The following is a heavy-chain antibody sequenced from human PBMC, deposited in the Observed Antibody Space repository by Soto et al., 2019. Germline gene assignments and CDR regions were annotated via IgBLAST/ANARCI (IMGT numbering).Heavy chain of an antibody. CDR2: ISSSGSTI. CDR1: GFTFSSYE. V-gene: IGHV3-48*03. D-gene: IGHD5-18*01. J-gene: IGHJ6*02. Sequence: GGSLRLSCTASGFTFSSYEMNWVRQAPGKGLEWVSYISSSGSTIYYADSVKGRFTISRDNAKNSLYLQMNSLRAEDTAVYYCASRYSYGYYGMDVWGQGTTVTVSS. CDR3: ASRYSYGYYGMDV.